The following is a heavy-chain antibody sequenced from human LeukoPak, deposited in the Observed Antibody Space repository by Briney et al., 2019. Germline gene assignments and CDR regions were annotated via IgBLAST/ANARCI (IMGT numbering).Heavy chain of an antibody. CDR3: ARVSPLDYYDSSGYYDY. J-gene: IGHJ4*02. Sequence: GASVKVSCKASGYTFTSYGISWGRQAPGQGLEWMGWISAYNGNTNYAQKLQGRVTMTTDTSTSTAYMELRSLRSDDTAVYYCARVSPLDYYDSSGYYDYWGQGTLVTVSS. V-gene: IGHV1-18*01. CDR2: ISAYNGNT. D-gene: IGHD3-22*01. CDR1: GYTFTSYG.